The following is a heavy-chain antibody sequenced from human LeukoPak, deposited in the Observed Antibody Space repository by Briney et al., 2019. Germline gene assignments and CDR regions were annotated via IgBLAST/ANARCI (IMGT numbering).Heavy chain of an antibody. D-gene: IGHD2-15*01. CDR3: ARGLRYCSGGSCYPQYFQH. V-gene: IGHV4-34*01. Sequence: SETLSLTCAVYGGSFSGYYWSWIRQPPGKGLEWIGEINHSGSTNYNPSLKSRVTISVDTSKNQFSLKLSSVTAADTAVYYCARGLRYCSGGSCYPQYFQHWGQGTLATVSS. CDR1: GGSFSGYY. J-gene: IGHJ1*01. CDR2: INHSGST.